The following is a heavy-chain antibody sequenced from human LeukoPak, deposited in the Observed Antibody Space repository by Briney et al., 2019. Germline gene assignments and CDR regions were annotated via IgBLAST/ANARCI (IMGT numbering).Heavy chain of an antibody. Sequence: GGSLRLSCAASGFTFSTYWMGWVRQAPGKGLEWVSAISGSGGSTYYADSVKGRFTISRDNSKNTLYLQMNSLRAEDTAVYYCASPSSYSNFDYYYMDVWGKGTTVTVSS. CDR1: GFTFSTYW. CDR2: ISGSGGST. CDR3: ASPSSYSNFDYYYMDV. V-gene: IGHV3-23*01. D-gene: IGHD4-11*01. J-gene: IGHJ6*03.